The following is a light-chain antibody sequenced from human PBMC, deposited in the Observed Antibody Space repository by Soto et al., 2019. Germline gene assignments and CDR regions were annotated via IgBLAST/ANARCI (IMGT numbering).Light chain of an antibody. Sequence: EIVLTQSPDTLSLSPGERATLSCRASQSVSSTYLAWYQQKPGQAPRLLIYGASSRATGIPDRFSGSGSGTDFILTISRLEPEDFAVYFCQQYVRSPWTFGQGTKVDI. V-gene: IGKV3-20*01. CDR1: QSVSSTY. CDR2: GAS. CDR3: QQYVRSPWT. J-gene: IGKJ1*01.